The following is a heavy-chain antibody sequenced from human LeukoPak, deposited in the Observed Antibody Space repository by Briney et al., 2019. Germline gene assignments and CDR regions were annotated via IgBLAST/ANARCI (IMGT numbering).Heavy chain of an antibody. V-gene: IGHV4-59*11. D-gene: IGHD3-22*01. CDR1: GGSNSSHY. CDR3: ARELMI. J-gene: IGHJ4*02. CDR2: IYYSGST. Sequence: PSETLSVTCTVSGGSNSSHYWSWIRQPPGKGLEWIGYIYYSGSTNYNPSLKSRVTISVDTSKNQFSLKLSSVTAADTAVYYCARELMIGGQGTLVTVSS.